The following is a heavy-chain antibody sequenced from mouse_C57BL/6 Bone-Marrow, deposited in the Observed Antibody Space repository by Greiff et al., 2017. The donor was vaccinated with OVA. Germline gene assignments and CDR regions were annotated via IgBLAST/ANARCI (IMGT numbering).Heavy chain of an antibody. Sequence: EVKVVESGGGLVKPGGSLKLSCAASGYTFSSYAMSWVRQTPEKRLEWVATISDGGSYTYYPDNVKGRFTISRDNAKNNLYLQMSNLMSEDTAMYYCAIEMSTTWYFDVWGTGTTVTVSS. J-gene: IGHJ1*03. CDR1: GYTFSSYA. CDR2: ISDGGSYT. V-gene: IGHV5-4*01. D-gene: IGHD2-4*01. CDR3: AIEMSTTWYFDV.